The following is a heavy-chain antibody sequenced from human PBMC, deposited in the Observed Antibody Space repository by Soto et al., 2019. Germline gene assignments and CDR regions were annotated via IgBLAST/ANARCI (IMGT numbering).Heavy chain of an antibody. V-gene: IGHV4-30-2*01. D-gene: IGHD2-2*01. CDR1: GGSISSGGYS. CDR3: ARVPTP. CDR2: IYHSGRN. Sequence: QLQLTESGSGLVKPSQTLSLTCAVSGGSISSGGYSWSWIRQPPGKGLEWIGYIYHSGRNYYNPSLKSRVTISVDRSKTQFSLKLSSVTAADTAVYYCARVPTPWGQGTLVTVSS. J-gene: IGHJ5*02.